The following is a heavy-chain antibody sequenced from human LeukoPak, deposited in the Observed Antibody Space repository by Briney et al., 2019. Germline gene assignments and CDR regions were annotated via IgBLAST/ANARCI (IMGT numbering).Heavy chain of an antibody. Sequence: PSETLSLTCTVSGGSISSYYWSWIRQPPGKGLEWIGYISYSGNTSYNPSLKSRVTVSVDTSKNQFSLKLSSVTAADTAVYYCARAPITPNWFDPWGQGTLVTVSS. CDR3: ARAPITPNWFDP. V-gene: IGHV4-59*01. J-gene: IGHJ5*02. CDR1: GGSISSYY. CDR2: ISYSGNT. D-gene: IGHD3-10*01.